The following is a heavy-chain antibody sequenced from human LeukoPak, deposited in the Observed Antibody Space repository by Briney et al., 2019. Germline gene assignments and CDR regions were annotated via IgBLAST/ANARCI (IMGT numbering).Heavy chain of an antibody. D-gene: IGHD1-26*01. CDR1: GYTLTSYY. V-gene: IGHV1-46*01. CDR3: ARDNSVGDNAWWFDP. CDR2: INPTGGST. J-gene: IGHJ5*02. Sequence: EASVKVSCKASGYTLTSYYIHWVRQAPGHGLEWMGLINPTGGSTGYAQKFQGRVTMTRDMSTSTDYMELGSLRSEDTAIYYCARDNSVGDNAWWFDPWSQGTLVTVSS.